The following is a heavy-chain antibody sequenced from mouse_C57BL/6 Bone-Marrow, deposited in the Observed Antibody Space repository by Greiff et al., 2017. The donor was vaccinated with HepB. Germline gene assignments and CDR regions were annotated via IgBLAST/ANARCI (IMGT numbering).Heavy chain of an antibody. CDR2: IDPEDGDT. D-gene: IGHD1-1*01. CDR3: TTVYGSIPAWFAY. J-gene: IGHJ3*01. V-gene: IGHV14-1*01. CDR1: GFNIKDYY. Sequence: VQLQQSGAELVRPGASVKLSCTASGFNIKDYYMHWVKQRPEQGLEWIGRIDPEDGDTEYAPKFQGKATMTADTSSNTAYLQLSSLTSEDTAVYYCTTVYGSIPAWFAYWGQGTLVTVSA.